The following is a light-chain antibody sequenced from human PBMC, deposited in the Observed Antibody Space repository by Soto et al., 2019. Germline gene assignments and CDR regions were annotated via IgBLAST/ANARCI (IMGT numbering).Light chain of an antibody. CDR1: QSVSSSY. J-gene: IGKJ3*01. Sequence: EIVLTQSPGTLSLSPGERATLSCRASQSVSSSYLAWYQQKPGQAPRLLIYDASSRAPGIPDRFSGSGSGTDFTLTISRLEPEDFAVYYCQQYGSSRFTFGPGTKVDIK. V-gene: IGKV3-20*01. CDR3: QQYGSSRFT. CDR2: DAS.